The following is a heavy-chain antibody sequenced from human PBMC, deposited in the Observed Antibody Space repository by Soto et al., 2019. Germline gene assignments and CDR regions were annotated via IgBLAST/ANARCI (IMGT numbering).Heavy chain of an antibody. J-gene: IGHJ6*02. V-gene: IGHV1-18*04. Sequence: QVQLVQYGGEVKKPGASVKVSCKASGYTFTTYDITWVRQAPGQGLEWMGWISAYNGNTNYAQKLQGRVTLTADTSTSTAYMELRSLTSDDTAVYYCARDLQSSSVYGVDVWGQGTTVTVSS. CDR3: ARDLQSSSVYGVDV. CDR1: GYTFTTYD. CDR2: ISAYNGNT. D-gene: IGHD2-2*01.